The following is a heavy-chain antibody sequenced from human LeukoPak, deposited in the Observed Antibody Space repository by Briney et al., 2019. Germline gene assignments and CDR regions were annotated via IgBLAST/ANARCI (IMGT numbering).Heavy chain of an antibody. Sequence: ASVTVSCKASGYTFTGYYMHWVRQAPGQGLEWMGWINPNSGGTNYAQKFQGWVTMTRDTSISTAYMELSRLRSDDTAVYYCARDRTTVTWGVGAFDIWGQGTMVTVSS. CDR3: ARDRTTVTWGVGAFDI. J-gene: IGHJ3*02. V-gene: IGHV1-2*04. CDR2: INPNSGGT. D-gene: IGHD4-17*01. CDR1: GYTFTGYY.